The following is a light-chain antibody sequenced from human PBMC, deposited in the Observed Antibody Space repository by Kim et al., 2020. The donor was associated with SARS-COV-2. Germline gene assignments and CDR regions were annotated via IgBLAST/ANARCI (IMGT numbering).Light chain of an antibody. Sequence: IALTPSPGILTLSPGDRANLSCRASQIVSSYFLACYQQKSGQAPRLLIYDATRRTTGTPNSIGGSCSGTDFTLTNSRLDPEDFTVYCCQHNSSSPTFGQGTKVDIK. CDR2: DAT. J-gene: IGKJ1*01. V-gene: IGKV3-20*01. CDR3: QHNSSSPT. CDR1: QIVSSYF.